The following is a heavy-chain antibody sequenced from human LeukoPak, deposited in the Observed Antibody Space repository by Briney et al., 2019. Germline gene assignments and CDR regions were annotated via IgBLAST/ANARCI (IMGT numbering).Heavy chain of an antibody. D-gene: IGHD3-10*01. CDR2: FDPEDGET. Sequence: ASVKVSCKVSGYTLTELSMHWVRQAPGKGLEWMGGFDPEDGETIYAQKFQGRVTMTEDTSTSTVYMELSSLRSEDTAVYYCARSMARYNWFDPWGQGTLVTVSS. CDR3: ARSMARYNWFDP. V-gene: IGHV1-24*01. J-gene: IGHJ5*02. CDR1: GYTLTELS.